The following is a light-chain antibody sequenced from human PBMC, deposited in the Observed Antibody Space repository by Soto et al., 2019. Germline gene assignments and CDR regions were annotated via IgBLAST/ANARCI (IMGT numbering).Light chain of an antibody. V-gene: IGLV2-14*01. Sequence: QSALTQPASLSGSPGQSITISCTGTSSDIGAYDYVSWFQQHPGKAPKLMISEVNNRPSGVSNRFSGSKSGNRASLTISGLQAEDEADYYCSSYTSSSTQVFGTGTKVTVL. CDR2: EVN. CDR1: SSDIGAYDY. CDR3: SSYTSSSTQV. J-gene: IGLJ1*01.